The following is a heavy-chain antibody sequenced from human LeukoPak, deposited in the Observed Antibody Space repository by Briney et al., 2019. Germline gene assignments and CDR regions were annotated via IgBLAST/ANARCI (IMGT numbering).Heavy chain of an antibody. Sequence: GGSLRLSCAASGFTFSSYSMNWVRQVPGKGLEWVSFISSSSSYIYYADSVKGRFTISRDNAKNSLYLQMNSLRAEDTAVYYCARDHDWDYMDVWGKGTTVTVSS. CDR2: ISSSSSYI. D-gene: IGHD3-9*01. J-gene: IGHJ6*03. CDR1: GFTFSSYS. V-gene: IGHV3-21*01. CDR3: ARDHDWDYMDV.